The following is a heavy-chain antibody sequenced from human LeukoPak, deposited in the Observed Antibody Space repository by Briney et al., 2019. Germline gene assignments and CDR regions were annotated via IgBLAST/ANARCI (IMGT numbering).Heavy chain of an antibody. Sequence: SGTLSLTCTVSGDSISNHAYYWDWLRQPPGKGLEWIGTVYYTGNTYYNASLKSRVTISIDTSKNQFSLHLYSMYAADTAVYYCARLRALAGHRGAFDIWGQGTMVTVSS. CDR2: VYYTGNT. V-gene: IGHV4-39*01. D-gene: IGHD6-19*01. CDR3: ARLRALAGHRGAFDI. J-gene: IGHJ3*02. CDR1: GDSISNHAYY.